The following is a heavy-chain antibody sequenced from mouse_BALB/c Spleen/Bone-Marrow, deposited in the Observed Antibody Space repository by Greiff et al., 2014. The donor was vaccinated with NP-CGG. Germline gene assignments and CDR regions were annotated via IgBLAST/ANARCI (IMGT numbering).Heavy chain of an antibody. CDR3: SRGYYDYLFALDY. J-gene: IGHJ4*01. CDR1: GFNIKDTY. V-gene: IGHV14-3*02. Sequence: VQLQPGAELVKPGASVKLSCTASGFNIKDTYIYWVKQRPEQGLEWVGRIDPANGNTKYDPKFQGKATIAADTSSNTAYLQLSSPTSEDTAVYYCSRGYYDYLFALDYWGHGTSVTVSS. CDR2: IDPANGNT. D-gene: IGHD5-5*01.